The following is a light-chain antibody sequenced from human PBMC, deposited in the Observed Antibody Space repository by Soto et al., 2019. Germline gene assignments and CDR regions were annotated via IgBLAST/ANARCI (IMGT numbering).Light chain of an antibody. Sequence: EIVLTQSPATLSLSPGERATLSCRASQSVSNSLAWYQQKPGQAPRLLIYETSNRATGIPTRFSGSGSGTDFTLTIRSLEPADFAVYYCQHRRTFGQGTKVEIK. CDR3: QHRRT. CDR2: ETS. V-gene: IGKV3-11*01. CDR1: QSVSNS. J-gene: IGKJ1*01.